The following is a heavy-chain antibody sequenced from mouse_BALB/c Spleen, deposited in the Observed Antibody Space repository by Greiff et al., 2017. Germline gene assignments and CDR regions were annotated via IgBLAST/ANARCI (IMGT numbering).Heavy chain of an antibody. CDR2: ISSGSSTI. J-gene: IGHJ2*01. V-gene: IGHV5-17*02. D-gene: IGHD1-1*01. Sequence: EVKLMESGGGLVQPGGSRKLSCAASGFTFSSFGMHWVRQAPEKGLEWVAYISSGSSTIYYADTVKGRFTISRDNPKNTLFLQMTSLRSEDTAMYYCAREGTTVVADYWGQGTTLTVSS. CDR3: AREGTTVVADY. CDR1: GFTFSSFG.